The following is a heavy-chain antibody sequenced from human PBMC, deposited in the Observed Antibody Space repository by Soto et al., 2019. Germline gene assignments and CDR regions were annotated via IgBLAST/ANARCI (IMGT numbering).Heavy chain of an antibody. CDR3: ARLSSSSSFDF. CDR2: IYYTGST. CDR1: GDSISSGGYF. J-gene: IGHJ4*02. D-gene: IGHD6-6*01. V-gene: IGHV4-31*03. Sequence: QVQLQESGPGLVKPSQTLSLTCTVSGDSISSGGYFWNWIRQHPGKGLEWIGLIYYTGSTFYNPSLSSRVTFSVDTSKNLFSLKLTSVTAADTAVYFCARLSSSSSFDFWGQGTLVTVSS.